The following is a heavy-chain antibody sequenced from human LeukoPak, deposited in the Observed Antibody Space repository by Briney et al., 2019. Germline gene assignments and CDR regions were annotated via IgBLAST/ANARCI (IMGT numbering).Heavy chain of an antibody. Sequence: GGSLRPSCAASGFTLSSYAMHWVRQAPGKGLEYVSAISSNGGSTYYANSVKGRFTISRDNSKNTLYLQMGSLRAEDMAVYYCAREMTYCSSTSCHRSYFDYWGQGTLVTVSS. CDR1: GFTLSSYA. D-gene: IGHD2-2*02. V-gene: IGHV3-64*01. CDR2: ISSNGGST. J-gene: IGHJ4*02. CDR3: AREMTYCSSTSCHRSYFDY.